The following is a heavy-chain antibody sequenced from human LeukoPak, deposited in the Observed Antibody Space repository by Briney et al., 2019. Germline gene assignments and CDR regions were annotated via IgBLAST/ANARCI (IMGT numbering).Heavy chain of an antibody. V-gene: IGHV3-7*01. J-gene: IGHJ4*02. Sequence: GGSLRLSCAASGFTFRTYWMTWVRQAPGKGLEWVANIKPDGSEEYYVDSMKGRFTISRDNAKNSLYLQMNSLRAEDTAVYYSARHMDWAFDYWGPGILVIVS. CDR3: ARHMDWAFDY. CDR1: GFTFRTYW. D-gene: IGHD3/OR15-3a*01. CDR2: IKPDGSEE.